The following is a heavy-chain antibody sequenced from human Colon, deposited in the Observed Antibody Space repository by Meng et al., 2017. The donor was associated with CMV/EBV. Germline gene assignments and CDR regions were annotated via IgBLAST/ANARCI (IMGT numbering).Heavy chain of an antibody. CDR1: GVIFGDHF. D-gene: IGHD2-8*01. CDR3: VRDGRMYAFDY. J-gene: IGHJ4*02. Sequence: ASGVIFGDHFRDWVRQSPGKGLEWVGRAKNKAWQYGTEYAASVKGRFIISRDDSNGSLYLQMNSLKHEDTAVYYCVRDGRMYAFDYWGQGTLVTVSS. V-gene: IGHV3-72*01. CDR2: AKNKAWQYGT.